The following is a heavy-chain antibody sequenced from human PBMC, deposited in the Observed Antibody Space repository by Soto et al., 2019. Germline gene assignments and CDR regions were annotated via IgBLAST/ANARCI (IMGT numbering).Heavy chain of an antibody. V-gene: IGHV1-2*02. CDR2: INPDSGIT. CDR1: GYTFTASY. CDR3: VRDTGRSLASVRFDA. J-gene: IGHJ4*02. D-gene: IGHD1-1*01. Sequence: ASVKVSCKASGYTFTASYIHWVRQAPGQGLEWMGWINPDSGITNYARKFQGRVTLTGDTSISTAYMELNTLKSDDSALYYCVRDTGRSLASVRFDAWSQGXLVTVSS.